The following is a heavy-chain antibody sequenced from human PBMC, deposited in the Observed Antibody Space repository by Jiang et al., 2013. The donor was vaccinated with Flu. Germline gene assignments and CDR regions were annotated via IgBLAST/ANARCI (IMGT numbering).Heavy chain of an antibody. Sequence: SGAEVKKPGASVKVSCKASGYTFTSYYMHWVRQAPGQGLEWMGIINPSGGSTSYAQKFQGRVTMTRDTSTSTVYMELSSLRSEDTAVHYCARGIGPIAAAGTGRYYFDYWGQGTLVTVSS. CDR1: GYTFTSYY. D-gene: IGHD6-13*01. J-gene: IGHJ4*02. V-gene: IGHV1-46*01. CDR2: INPSGGST. CDR3: ARGIGPIAAAGTGRYYFDY.